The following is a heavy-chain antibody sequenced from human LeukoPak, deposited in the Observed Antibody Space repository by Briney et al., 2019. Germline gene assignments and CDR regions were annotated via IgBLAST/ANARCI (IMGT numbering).Heavy chain of an antibody. CDR3: VKDRGEF. J-gene: IGHJ3*01. D-gene: IGHD3-10*01. CDR2: IRYDGIHK. CDR1: GFTFNTYG. Sequence: GGSLRLSCAASGFTFNTYGMNWVRQAPGKGLECVAFIRYDGIHKYYADSVKGRFTISRDNSKNTLYLQMNNLRVEDTAIYYCVKDRGEFWGQGTMVTVSS. V-gene: IGHV3-30*02.